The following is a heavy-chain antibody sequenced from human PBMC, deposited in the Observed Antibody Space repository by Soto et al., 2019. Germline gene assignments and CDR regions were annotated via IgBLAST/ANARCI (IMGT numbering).Heavy chain of an antibody. D-gene: IGHD3-9*01. V-gene: IGHV4-34*01. J-gene: IGHJ4*02. CDR2: INHSGST. CDR3: ARKYYDILTGYYRGAYFDY. CDR1: GGSFSGYY. Sequence: SETLSLTCAVYGGSFSGYYWSWIRQPPGKGLEWIGEINHSGSTNYNPSLKSRVTISVDTSKNQFSLKLSSVTAADTAVYYCARKYYDILTGYYRGAYFDYWGQGTLGTVS.